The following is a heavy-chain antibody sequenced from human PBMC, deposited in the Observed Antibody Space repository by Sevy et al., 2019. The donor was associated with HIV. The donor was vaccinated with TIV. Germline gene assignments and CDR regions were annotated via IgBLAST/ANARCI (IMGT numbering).Heavy chain of an antibody. V-gene: IGHV3-7*01. CDR3: ARAPTICSGRNCYPGSFDP. CDR2: INEDGSEK. Sequence: GGSLRLSCAASGFPFSNFWMSWVRQAPGKGLQWVANINEDGSEKSYVDSVKGRFTISRDNAQNSLSLQMSSMRAEDTAVYYCARAPTICSGRNCYPGSFDPWGQGTLVTVSS. J-gene: IGHJ5*02. D-gene: IGHD2-15*01. CDR1: GFPFSNFW.